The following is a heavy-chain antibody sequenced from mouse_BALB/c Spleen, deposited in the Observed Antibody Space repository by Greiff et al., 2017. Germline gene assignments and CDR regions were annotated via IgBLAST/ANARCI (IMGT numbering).Heavy chain of an antibody. CDR2: IDPETDGT. CDR1: GYPFTDYE. CDR3: TRSELRRDAMDY. V-gene: IGHV1-15*01. J-gene: IGHJ4*01. Sequence: VQLQQPGAELVRPGASVPLSCKASGYPFTDYEMHWMKQTPVHGLEWIGAIDPETDGTAYNQKFKGKATLTADKSSSTAYMELRSLTSEDSAVYYCTRSELRRDAMDYWGQGTSVTVSS. D-gene: IGHD1-1*01.